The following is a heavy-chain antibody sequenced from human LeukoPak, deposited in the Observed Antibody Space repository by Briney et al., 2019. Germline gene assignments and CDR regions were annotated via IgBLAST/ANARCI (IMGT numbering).Heavy chain of an antibody. D-gene: IGHD3-10*01. CDR2: ITGSGPYM. J-gene: IGHJ4*02. V-gene: IGHV3-21*06. CDR1: GFTFGSYA. CDR3: VRDVGAVRGEVYFDY. Sequence: GGSLRLSCAASGFTFGSYAMSWVRQAPGQGLELVSSITGSGPYMLYADSVKHRFTISRDDTKNLLYLEMNSLRAEDTAMYFCVRDVGAVRGEVYFDYWGQGTLVTVSS.